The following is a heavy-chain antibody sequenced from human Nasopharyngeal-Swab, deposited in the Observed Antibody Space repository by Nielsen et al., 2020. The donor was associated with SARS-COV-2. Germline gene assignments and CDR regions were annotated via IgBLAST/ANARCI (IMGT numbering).Heavy chain of an antibody. CDR3: ARHSSLLMDV. V-gene: IGHV1-46*04. CDR2: INPSGGST. J-gene: IGHJ6*03. D-gene: IGHD3-22*01. CDR1: GYTFTTSY. Sequence: ASVKVSCKASGYTFTTSYMHWVRQAPGQGLEWMEIINPSGGSTTYAQKLQGRVTMTRDTSTSTVYMELSSLRSEDTAVYYCARHSSLLMDVWGKGTTVTVSS.